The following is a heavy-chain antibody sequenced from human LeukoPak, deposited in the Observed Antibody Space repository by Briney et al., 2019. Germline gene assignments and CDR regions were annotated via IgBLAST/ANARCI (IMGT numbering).Heavy chain of an antibody. J-gene: IGHJ4*02. V-gene: IGHV1-8*01. D-gene: IGHD3-10*01. CDR2: MNPNSGNT. CDR3: ARDFVWFGELLYYFDY. Sequence: ASVKVSCKASGYTFTSYDINWVRQATGQGLEWMGWMNPNSGNTGYAQKLQGRVTMTTDTSTSTAYMELRSLRSDDTAVYYCARDFVWFGELLYYFDYWGQGTLVTVSS. CDR1: GYTFTSYD.